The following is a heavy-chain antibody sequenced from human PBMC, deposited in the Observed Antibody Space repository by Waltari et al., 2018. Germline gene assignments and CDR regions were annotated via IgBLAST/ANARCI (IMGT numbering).Heavy chain of an antibody. CDR2: ISYDGSNK. D-gene: IGHD2-8*02. Sequence: QVQLVESGGGVVQPGRSLRLSCAASGFTFSSYAMHWVRQAPGKGLEWVAVISYDGSNKYYADSVKGRFTISRDNSKNTLYLQMNSLRAEDTAVYYCARDRGCTGGVCYSRYYYYGMDVWGQGTTVTVSS. CDR1: GFTFSSYA. V-gene: IGHV3-30-3*01. CDR3: ARDRGCTGGVCYSRYYYYGMDV. J-gene: IGHJ6*02.